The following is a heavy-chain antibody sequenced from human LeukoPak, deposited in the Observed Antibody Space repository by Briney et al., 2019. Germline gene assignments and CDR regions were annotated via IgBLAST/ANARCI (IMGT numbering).Heavy chain of an antibody. CDR3: GRQPGGTAAFDI. CDR2: IYSSGDT. J-gene: IGHJ3*02. CDR1: GGSINTYH. Sequence: PSETLSLTCTVSGGSINTYHWSWIRQPAVKGLEWIGHIYSSGDTNYNPSLKSRVTISVDTSKNQFSLKLSSVTAADTAVYYCGRQPGGTAAFDIWGQGTMVTVSS. D-gene: IGHD1-1*01. V-gene: IGHV4-59*08.